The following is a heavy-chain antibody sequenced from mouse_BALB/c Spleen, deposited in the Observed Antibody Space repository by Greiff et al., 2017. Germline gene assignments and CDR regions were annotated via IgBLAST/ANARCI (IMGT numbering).Heavy chain of an antibody. V-gene: IGHV2-6-6*01. CDR3: AKPGGHYAMDY. Sequence: QVQLQQSGPGLVAPSQSLSITCTVSGFSLTNSGVHWVRQSPGKGLEWLGVIWGDGSTNYNSAFKSRLSISKDNSKSQVFLKMNSLQTDDTARYYCAKPGGHYAMDYWGQGTSVTVSS. J-gene: IGHJ4*01. CDR1: GFSLTNSG. CDR2: IWGDGST.